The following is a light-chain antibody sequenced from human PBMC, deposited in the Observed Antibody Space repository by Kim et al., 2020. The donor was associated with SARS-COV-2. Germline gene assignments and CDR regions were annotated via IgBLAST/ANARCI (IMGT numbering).Light chain of an antibody. Sequence: QSALTQPRSVSGSPGQSVTISCTGTSSDVGAYDYVSWYQHHPGKAPKLMVYEVTKRPSGVPARFSGSKSGNTASLTISGLQADDETDYYCCSYAGSYNWVFGGGTQLPVL. CDR3: CSYAGSYNWV. CDR1: SSDVGAYDY. CDR2: EVT. J-gene: IGLJ3*02. V-gene: IGLV2-11*01.